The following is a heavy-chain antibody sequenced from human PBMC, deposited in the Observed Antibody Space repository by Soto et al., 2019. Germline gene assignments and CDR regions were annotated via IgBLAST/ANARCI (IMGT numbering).Heavy chain of an antibody. D-gene: IGHD3-10*01. CDR2: IYHSGST. CDR3: ARLRITMVRGVIGWFDP. CDR1: SGSISSSNW. Sequence: SETLSLTCAVSSGSISSSNWWSWVRQPPGKGLEWIGEIYHSGSTNYNPSLKSRVTISVDKSKNQFSLKPSSVTAADTAVYYCARLRITMVRGVIGWFDPWGQGTLVTVSS. V-gene: IGHV4-4*02. J-gene: IGHJ5*02.